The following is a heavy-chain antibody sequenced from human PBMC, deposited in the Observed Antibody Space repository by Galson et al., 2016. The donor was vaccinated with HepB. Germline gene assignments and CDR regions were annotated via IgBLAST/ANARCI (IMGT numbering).Heavy chain of an antibody. CDR3: TKNSTGGLCYSSPWYYGMDV. CDR1: GYSFRSYG. D-gene: IGHD2-8*02. J-gene: IGHJ6*02. Sequence: SCKASGYSFRSYGISWVRQAPGQGLEWMGWISVQNGYATYTQRLQGRVTLTTDTSTSPAYMELRSLRSVNTAIYYCTKNSTGGLCYSSPWYYGMDVWGQGTTVTVSS. CDR2: ISVQNGYA. V-gene: IGHV1-18*01.